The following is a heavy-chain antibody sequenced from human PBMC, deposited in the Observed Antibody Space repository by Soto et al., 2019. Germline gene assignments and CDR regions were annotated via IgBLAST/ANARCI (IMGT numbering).Heavy chain of an antibody. Sequence: GGSLRLSCAASGFTFSSYAMHWVRQAPGKGLEWVAVISYDGSNKYYADSVKGRFTISRDNSKNTLYLQMNSLRAEDTAVYYCARVKSVVTATSRVMAEYFQHWGQGTLVTVSS. CDR2: ISYDGSNK. CDR3: ARVKSVVTATSRVMAEYFQH. J-gene: IGHJ1*01. CDR1: GFTFSSYA. D-gene: IGHD2-21*02. V-gene: IGHV3-30-3*01.